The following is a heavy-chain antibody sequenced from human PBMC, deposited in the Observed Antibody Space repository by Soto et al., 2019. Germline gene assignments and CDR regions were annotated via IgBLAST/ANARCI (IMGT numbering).Heavy chain of an antibody. Sequence: PGGFLRLSYGASGFTFRGSAMHWVRQASGKGVEWVGRIRGKTNSYATAYAASVTGRFIISRDDSKNTAYLQMNSLKTEDTAVYSCTRPAFWQLEVDCYGMDVWGQWTTVTV. D-gene: IGHD6-6*01. CDR3: TRPAFWQLEVDCYGMDV. CDR2: IRGKTNSYAT. J-gene: IGHJ6*01. V-gene: IGHV3-73*01. CDR1: GFTFRGSA.